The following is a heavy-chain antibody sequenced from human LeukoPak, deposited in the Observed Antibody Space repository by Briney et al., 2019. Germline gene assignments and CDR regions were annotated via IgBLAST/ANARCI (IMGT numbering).Heavy chain of an antibody. CDR2: IYYSGST. J-gene: IGHJ4*02. V-gene: IGHV4-61*01. Sequence: SETLSLTCTVSGDSVSSGSYYWSWIRQPPGKGLEWIGYIYYSGSTNYNPSLKSRVTISVDTSKNQFSLKLSSVTAADTAVYYCARDLSSGWDYWGQGTLVTVSS. D-gene: IGHD6-19*01. CDR3: ARDLSSGWDY. CDR1: GDSVSSGSYY.